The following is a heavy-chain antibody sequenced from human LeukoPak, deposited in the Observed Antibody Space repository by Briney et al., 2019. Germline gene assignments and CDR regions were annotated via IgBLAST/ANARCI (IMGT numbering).Heavy chain of an antibody. J-gene: IGHJ4*02. Sequence: GGSLRLSCAASGFTFSTFRMNWVRQAPGKGLEWVSYISSSSRSILYADSVKGRFTISRDNAKNSLYLQMDSLRAEDTALYYCARVEDSGSHWGQGILVTVSS. V-gene: IGHV3-48*04. D-gene: IGHD1-26*01. CDR3: ARVEDSGSH. CDR1: GFTFSTFR. CDR2: ISSSSRSI.